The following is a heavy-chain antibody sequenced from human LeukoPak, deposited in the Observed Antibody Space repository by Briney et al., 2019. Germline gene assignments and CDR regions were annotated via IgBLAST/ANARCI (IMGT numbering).Heavy chain of an antibody. CDR2: ISGGGGST. Sequence: GGSLRLSCAASGFTLSSYAMTWVRQAPGKGLEWVSAISGGGGSTFYADSVKGRFTISRDNSKNTLYLQMNGLRAEDTAVYYCASQFPDIVVVVTAPPDLDFWGQGTLVTVSS. CDR1: GFTLSSYA. D-gene: IGHD2-15*01. CDR3: ASQFPDIVVVVTAPPDLDF. J-gene: IGHJ4*02. V-gene: IGHV3-23*01.